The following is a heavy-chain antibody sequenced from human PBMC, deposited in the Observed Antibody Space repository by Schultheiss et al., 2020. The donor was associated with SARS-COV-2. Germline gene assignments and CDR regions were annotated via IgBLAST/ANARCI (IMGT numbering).Heavy chain of an antibody. D-gene: IGHD4-11*01. CDR2: ISDSGST. CDR3: AREEMTDYSNYFGY. V-gene: IGHV4-59*01. CDR1: DGSFSDYY. Sequence: SETLSLTCAVSDGSFSDYYWTWIRQPPGKGLEWIGYISDSGSTNYNPSLKSRVTMSVDTSKNQFSLNLSSVTAADTAVYFCAREEMTDYSNYFGYWGQGTLVTVSS. J-gene: IGHJ4*02.